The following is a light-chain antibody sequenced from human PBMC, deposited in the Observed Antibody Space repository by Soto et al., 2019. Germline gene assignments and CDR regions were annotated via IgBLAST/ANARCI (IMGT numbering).Light chain of an antibody. V-gene: IGLV2-14*03. CDR3: VSFTTSRSYV. J-gene: IGLJ1*01. CDR2: DVA. Sequence: QSVLTQPASVSDSPGQSITISCTGTSSDIGGSDHVSWYRQYPGEAPKLIIYDVANRPSGVSHRFSGSKSGNTASLIISGLQREDEADYYCVSFTTSRSYVFGTGTKVTLL. CDR1: SSDIGGSDH.